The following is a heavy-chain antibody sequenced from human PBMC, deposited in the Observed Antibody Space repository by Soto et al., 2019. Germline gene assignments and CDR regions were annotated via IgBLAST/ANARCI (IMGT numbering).Heavy chain of an antibody. Sequence: SETLSLTCTVSGGSISSYYWSWIRQPPGKGLEWIGYIYYSGSTNYNPSLKSRVTISVDTSKNQFSLKRSSVTAADTAVYYCARDQERGWFDPWGQGTLVTVSS. CDR2: IYYSGST. CDR3: ARDQERGWFDP. CDR1: GGSISSYY. J-gene: IGHJ5*02. V-gene: IGHV4-59*01.